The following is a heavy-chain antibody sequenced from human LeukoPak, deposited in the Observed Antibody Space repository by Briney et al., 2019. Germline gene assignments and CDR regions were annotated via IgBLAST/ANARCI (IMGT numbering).Heavy chain of an antibody. Sequence: PGGSLRLSCAASGFTFSSYAMHWVRQAPGKGLGWVAVISYDGSNKYYADSVKGRFTISRDNSKNTLYLQMNSLRAEDTAVYYCARDIRVVVAATYDAFDIWGQGTMVTVSS. V-gene: IGHV3-30-3*01. J-gene: IGHJ3*02. D-gene: IGHD2-15*01. CDR2: ISYDGSNK. CDR3: ARDIRVVVAATYDAFDI. CDR1: GFTFSSYA.